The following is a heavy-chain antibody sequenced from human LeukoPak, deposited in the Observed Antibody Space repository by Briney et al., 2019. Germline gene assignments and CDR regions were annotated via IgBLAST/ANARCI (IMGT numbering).Heavy chain of an antibody. CDR3: ARSRYYDSSGYYYYYMDV. J-gene: IGHJ6*03. CDR1: GFTVSSNY. Sequence: WGSLRLSCAASGFTVSSNYMSWVRQAPGKGLEWVSVIYSGGSTYYADSVKGRFTISRDNSKNTLYLQMNSLRAEDTAVYYCARSRYYDSSGYYYYYMDVWGKGTTVTVSS. D-gene: IGHD3-22*01. V-gene: IGHV3-66*01. CDR2: IYSGGST.